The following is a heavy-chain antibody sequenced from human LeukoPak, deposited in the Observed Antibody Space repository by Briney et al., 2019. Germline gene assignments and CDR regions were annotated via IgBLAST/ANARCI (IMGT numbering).Heavy chain of an antibody. V-gene: IGHV1-69*05. CDR2: IIPIFGTA. CDR1: GGTFSSYA. CDR3: ARSPNPSGGTGYNWFDP. J-gene: IGHJ5*02. Sequence: ASVKVSCKASGGTFSSYAISWVRQAPGQGLEWKGGIIPIFGTANYAQKFQGRVTITTDESTSTAYMELSSLRSEDTAVYYCARSPNPSGGTGYNWFDPWGQGTLVTVSS. D-gene: IGHD2-15*01.